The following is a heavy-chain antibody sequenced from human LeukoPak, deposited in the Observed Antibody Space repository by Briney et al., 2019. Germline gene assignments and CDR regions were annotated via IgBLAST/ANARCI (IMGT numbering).Heavy chain of an antibody. Sequence: PSETLSLTCTVSGGSISSSSYYWGWIRQPPGKVLEWIGSIYYSGSTYYNPSLKSRVTISVDTSKNQFSLKLSSVTAADTAVYYCARLDYYGSGSHDYWGQGTLVTVSS. V-gene: IGHV4-39*07. D-gene: IGHD3-10*01. J-gene: IGHJ4*02. CDR3: ARLDYYGSGSHDY. CDR1: GGSISSSSYY. CDR2: IYYSGST.